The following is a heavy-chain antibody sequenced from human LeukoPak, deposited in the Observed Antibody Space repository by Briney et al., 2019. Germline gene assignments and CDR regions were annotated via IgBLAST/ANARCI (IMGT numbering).Heavy chain of an antibody. CDR3: ARDRGEGRERPFDY. CDR2: TYNSGST. J-gene: IGHJ4*02. Sequence: SETLSLACTVSGASVNTDYWSWIRQPPGKGLEWIGYTYNSGSTNYNPSLKSRVTISDDTSKNHFSLRLTSVTAADTAMYYCARDRGEGRERPFDYWGRGTLVTVSS. V-gene: IGHV4-59*02. CDR1: GASVNTDY. D-gene: IGHD1-26*01.